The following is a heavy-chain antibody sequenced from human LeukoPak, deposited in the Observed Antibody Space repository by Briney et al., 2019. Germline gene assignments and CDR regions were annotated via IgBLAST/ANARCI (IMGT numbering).Heavy chain of an antibody. Sequence: GGSLRLSCAASGFNFASNWMHWVRQTPGKGLMWVSRINSDGSSTSYADSVKGRFTISRDNAENTLYLQMNSLRVEDTAVYYCAGERGDITDYWGQGTLVTVSS. V-gene: IGHV3-74*01. D-gene: IGHD3-9*01. CDR2: INSDGSST. CDR3: AGERGDITDY. J-gene: IGHJ4*02. CDR1: GFNFASNW.